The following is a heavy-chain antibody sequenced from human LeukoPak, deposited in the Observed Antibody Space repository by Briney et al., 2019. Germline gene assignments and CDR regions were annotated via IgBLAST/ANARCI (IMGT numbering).Heavy chain of an antibody. D-gene: IGHD5-12*01. J-gene: IGHJ5*02. Sequence: GASVKVSCKASGYTFTSYYMHWVRQARGQGLEWMGIINPSGGSTSYAQKFQGRVTMTRDTSTSTVYMELSSLRSEDTAVYYCARDMGFSGYDLNWFDPWGQGTLVTVSS. CDR3: ARDMGFSGYDLNWFDP. CDR1: GYTFTSYY. CDR2: INPSGGST. V-gene: IGHV1-46*01.